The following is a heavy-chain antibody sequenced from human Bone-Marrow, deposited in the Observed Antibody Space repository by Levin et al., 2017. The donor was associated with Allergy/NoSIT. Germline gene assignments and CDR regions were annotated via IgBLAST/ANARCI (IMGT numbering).Heavy chain of an antibody. J-gene: IGHJ4*02. V-gene: IGHV3-11*03. CDR3: ARITWRLTGYYIDY. CDR1: GFTFSDYY. CDR2: ISGSSSYT. Sequence: GESLKISCAASGFTFSDYYMSWIRQAPGQGLEWLSYISGSSSYTNNADSVKGRFTISRDNTKNSLYLQMNSLRAEDTAVYYCARITWRLTGYYIDYWGQGTLVTVSS. D-gene: IGHD3-9*01.